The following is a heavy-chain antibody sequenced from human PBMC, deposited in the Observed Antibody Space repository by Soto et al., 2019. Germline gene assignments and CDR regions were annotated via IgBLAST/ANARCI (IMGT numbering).Heavy chain of an antibody. Sequence: QVQLQQWGAGLLKPSETLSLTCAGYGGSFSGYYWSWIRQPPGKGLEWIGEIHHSGSTNYNPSLKRRVTISVDTSKNQLSLQTSSVTAADTAVYYWARAAPRYWSGGSCYSGRDSWGQGTLVTVSS. CDR3: ARAAPRYWSGGSCYSGRDS. D-gene: IGHD2-15*01. CDR2: IHHSGST. V-gene: IGHV4-34*01. J-gene: IGHJ4*02. CDR1: GGSFSGYY.